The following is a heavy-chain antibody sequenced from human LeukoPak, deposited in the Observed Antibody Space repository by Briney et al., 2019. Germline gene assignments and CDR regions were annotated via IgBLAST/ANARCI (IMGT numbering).Heavy chain of an antibody. CDR1: GGSISSYY. CDR3: ARGVLRYSNWFDP. J-gene: IGHJ5*02. CDR2: IYYSGST. V-gene: IGHV4-59*01. D-gene: IGHD3-9*01. Sequence: SETLSLTCTVAGGSISSYYWSWIRQPPGEGLEWIGYIYYSGSTNYNPSLKSRVTISVDTSKNQFSLKLSSVTAADTAVYYCARGVLRYSNWFDPWGQGTLVTVSS.